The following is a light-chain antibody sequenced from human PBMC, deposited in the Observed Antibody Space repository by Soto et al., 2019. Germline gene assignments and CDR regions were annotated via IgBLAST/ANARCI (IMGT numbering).Light chain of an antibody. CDR2: EAA. CDR1: SYDIGANNY. J-gene: IGLJ2*01. V-gene: IGLV2-14*01. CDR3: TSYTSASTLV. Sequence: QSALTQPASVSGSPGQSVTISCTGTSYDIGANNYFCCYQHHPTKAPKILIYEAAHRASGISHRFSDSKSGNTAFLTTSGLQADDEADYFCTSYTSASTLVFGGGTKLTVL.